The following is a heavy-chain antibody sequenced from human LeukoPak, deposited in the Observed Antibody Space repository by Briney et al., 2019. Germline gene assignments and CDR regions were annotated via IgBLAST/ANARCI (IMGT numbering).Heavy chain of an antibody. Sequence: GASLRLSCAASGFTFSGYSMSWARQAPGKGLEWVSFISRVASPLYYADSVKGRFTISRDNGTNSMYLQMSSLRADDTAVYYCASVRLTTITTIWFDPWGQGTLVTVSS. V-gene: IGHV3-48*01. CDR2: ISRVASPL. D-gene: IGHD4-11*01. CDR3: ASVRLTTITTIWFDP. CDR1: GFTFSGYS. J-gene: IGHJ5*02.